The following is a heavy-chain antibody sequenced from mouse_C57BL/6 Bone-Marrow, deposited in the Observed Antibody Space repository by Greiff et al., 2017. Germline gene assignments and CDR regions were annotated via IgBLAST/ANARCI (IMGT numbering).Heavy chain of an antibody. V-gene: IGHV1-55*01. CDR1: GYTFTSYW. D-gene: IGHD2-10*01. J-gene: IGHJ1*03. Sequence: VQLQQSGAELVKPGASVKMSCKASGYTFTSYWITWVKQRPGQGLEWIGDIYPGSGSTNYNEKFKSKATLTVDTSSSTAYMQLSSLTSEDSAVYYYARPYYGNYWYFDVWGKGTTVTVSS. CDR3: ARPYYGNYWYFDV. CDR2: IYPGSGST.